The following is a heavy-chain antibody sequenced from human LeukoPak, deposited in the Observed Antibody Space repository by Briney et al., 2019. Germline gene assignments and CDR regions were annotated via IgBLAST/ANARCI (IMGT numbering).Heavy chain of an antibody. J-gene: IGHJ4*02. V-gene: IGHV3-11*04. CDR3: ARVGSAAAGTSDY. Sequence: NPGGSLRLSCAASGFTFSDYYMNWIRQAPGKGLEWVSYISSSGSTIYYADSAKGRFTISRDNAKNSLYLQMNSLRAEDTAVYYCARVGSAAAGTSDYWGQGTLVTVSS. CDR2: ISSSGSTI. D-gene: IGHD6-13*01. CDR1: GFTFSDYY.